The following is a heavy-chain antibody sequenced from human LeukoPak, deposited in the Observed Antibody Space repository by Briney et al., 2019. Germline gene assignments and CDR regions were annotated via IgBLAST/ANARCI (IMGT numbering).Heavy chain of an antibody. CDR3: ARDSSIAAAGGAFDI. CDR2: ISSSSTSI. J-gene: IGHJ3*02. V-gene: IGHV3-21*01. Sequence: AGGSLRLSCAASGFTFSSYTMNWVRQAPGKGREWGSSISSSSTSIYYADSLKGRFTISRDNSKNTLYLQMNSLRAEDTAVYYCARDSSIAAAGGAFDIWGQGTMVTVSS. CDR1: GFTFSSYT. D-gene: IGHD6-13*01.